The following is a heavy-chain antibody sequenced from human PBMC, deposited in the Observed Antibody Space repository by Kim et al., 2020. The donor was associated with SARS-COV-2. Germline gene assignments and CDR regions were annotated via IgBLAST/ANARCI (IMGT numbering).Heavy chain of an antibody. D-gene: IGHD3-22*01. J-gene: IGHJ4*02. CDR3: ASDSGYYSFFDY. CDR1: GGSISSGGYY. CDR2: IYYSGST. Sequence: SETLSLTCTVSGGSISSGGYYLSWIRQHPGKGLEWIGYIYYSGSTYYNPSLKSRVTISVDTSKNQFSLKLSSVTAADTAVYYCASDSGYYSFFDYWGQGTLVTVSS. V-gene: IGHV4-31*03.